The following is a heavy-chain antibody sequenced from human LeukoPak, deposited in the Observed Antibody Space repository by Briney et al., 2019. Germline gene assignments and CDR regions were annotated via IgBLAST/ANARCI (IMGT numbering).Heavy chain of an antibody. D-gene: IGHD6-6*01. CDR2: MNPNSGNT. CDR3: ARVTIAASQTFDY. V-gene: IGHV1-8*01. J-gene: IGHJ4*02. Sequence: ASVKVSCKASGYTFTSYDINWVRQATGQGLEWMGWMNPNSGNTGYAQKFQGRVTMTRNTSISTAYMELSSLRSDNTAVYYSARVTIAASQTFDYWGQGTLVTVSS. CDR1: GYTFTSYD.